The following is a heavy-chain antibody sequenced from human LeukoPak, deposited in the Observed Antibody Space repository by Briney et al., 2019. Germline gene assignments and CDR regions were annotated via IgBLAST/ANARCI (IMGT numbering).Heavy chain of an antibody. CDR2: MNPHSGVT. CDR3: VRLRDRADDYNRAFDS. D-gene: IGHD5-24*01. V-gene: IGHV1-8*01. J-gene: IGHJ5*01. Sequence: ASVKVSCKASGYTFISDDINWVRQAPGQGLEWMGWMNPHSGVTGYAAKLQGRLTLTRDTSITTAYMDLSSLTSEDTAVYYCVRLRDRADDYNRAFDSWGQGTLVTVSS. CDR1: GYTFISDD.